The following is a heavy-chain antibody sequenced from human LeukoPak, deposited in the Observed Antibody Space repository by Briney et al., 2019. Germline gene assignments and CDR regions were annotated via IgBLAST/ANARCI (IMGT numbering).Heavy chain of an antibody. Sequence: GRSLRLSCAASGFTFSTFAMHWVRQAPGKGLEWVAVIWYDGSNKYYADSVKGRFTISRDNSKNTLYLQMNSLRAEDTAVYYCARDATGFDYWGQGTLVTVSS. V-gene: IGHV3-33*08. D-gene: IGHD3-10*01. CDR2: IWYDGSNK. CDR1: GFTFSTFA. J-gene: IGHJ4*02. CDR3: ARDATGFDY.